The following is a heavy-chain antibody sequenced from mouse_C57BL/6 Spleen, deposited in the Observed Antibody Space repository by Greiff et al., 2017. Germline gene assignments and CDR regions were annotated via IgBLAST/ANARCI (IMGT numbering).Heavy chain of an antibody. D-gene: IGHD6-1*01. CDR2: IDPNSGGT. CDR1: GYTFTSYW. V-gene: IGHV1-72*01. J-gene: IGHJ4*01. Sequence: VQLQQPGAELVKPGASVKLSCKASGYTFTSYWMHWVKQRPGRGLEGIGRIDPNSGGTKYNEKFKSKATLTVDKPSSPAYMLLSSLTSEDSAVYYCARSHTLYYYAMDYWGQGTSVTVSS. CDR3: ARSHTLYYYAMDY.